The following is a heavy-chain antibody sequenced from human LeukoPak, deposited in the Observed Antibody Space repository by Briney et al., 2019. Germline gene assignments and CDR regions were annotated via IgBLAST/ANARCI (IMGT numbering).Heavy chain of an antibody. V-gene: IGHV3-7*01. D-gene: IGHD5-18*01. Sequence: PGGSLRLSCAVSGFTFSSYWMSWVRQTPGKGLEWVANIKQDGSEKYYLDSVKGRFTISRDNAKNSLYLQMNNLRAEDTAVYYCARAGCGYSYGQVFIWGQGTMVTVSS. CDR1: GFTFSSYW. CDR2: IKQDGSEK. J-gene: IGHJ3*02. CDR3: ARAGCGYSYGQVFI.